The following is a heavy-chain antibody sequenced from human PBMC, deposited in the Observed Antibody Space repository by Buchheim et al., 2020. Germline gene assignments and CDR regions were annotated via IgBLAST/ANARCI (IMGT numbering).Heavy chain of an antibody. J-gene: IGHJ3*02. Sequence: QMQLVESGGGVVQPGRSLRLSCAASGFTFSSYGMHWVRQAPGKGLEWVAVIWYDGSNKYYADSVKGRFTISSDNSKNTLYLQMNSLRAEDTAVYYCARALRWYHHDAFDIWGQGT. CDR1: GFTFSSYG. D-gene: IGHD4-23*01. CDR2: IWYDGSNK. CDR3: ARALRWYHHDAFDI. V-gene: IGHV3-33*01.